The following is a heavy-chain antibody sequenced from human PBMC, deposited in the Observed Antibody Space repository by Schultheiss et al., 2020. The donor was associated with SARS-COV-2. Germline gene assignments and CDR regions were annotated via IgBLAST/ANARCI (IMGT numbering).Heavy chain of an antibody. Sequence: SETLSLTCAVYGGSFSGYYWSWIRQPPGKGLEWIGEINHSGSTNYNPSLKSRVTMSVDTSKNQFSLKLSSVTAADTAVYYCARNKGDTRYSGYDNYYYYMDVWGKGTTVTVSS. CDR3: ARNKGDTRYSGYDNYYYYMDV. CDR2: INHSGST. CDR1: GGSFSGYY. D-gene: IGHD5-12*01. J-gene: IGHJ6*03. V-gene: IGHV4-34*01.